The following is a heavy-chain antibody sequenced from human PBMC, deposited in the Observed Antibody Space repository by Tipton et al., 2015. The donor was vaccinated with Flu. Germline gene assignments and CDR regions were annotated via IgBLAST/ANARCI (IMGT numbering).Heavy chain of an antibody. D-gene: IGHD3-10*01. Sequence: TLSLTCTVSGGSISSYYWSWIRQPPGKGLEWIGYIYYSGSTNYNPSLKSRVTISVDTSKNQFSLKLSSVTAADTAVYYCARALLTFDPFGEGYYYYGMDVWGQGTTVTVSS. CDR3: ARALLTFDPFGEGYYYYGMDV. V-gene: IGHV4-59*01. CDR2: IYYSGST. CDR1: GGSISSYY. J-gene: IGHJ6*02.